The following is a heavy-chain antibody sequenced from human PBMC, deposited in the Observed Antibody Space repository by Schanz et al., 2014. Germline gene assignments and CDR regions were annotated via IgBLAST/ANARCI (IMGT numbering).Heavy chain of an antibody. CDR3: AREICSGTRCGQRYDP. D-gene: IGHD2-2*01. CDR1: GYTFTAYY. CDR2: INPSTGGT. V-gene: IGHV1-2*06. Sequence: QVQLVQSGAEVKEPGASVKLSCKASGYTFTAYYMHWVRQAPGQGLEWMGRINPSTGGTSYAQKFQGRVTMSRDTSISTAYMELSRLGSDDTAIYYCAREICSGTRCGQRYDPWGQGTLVTVSS. J-gene: IGHJ5*02.